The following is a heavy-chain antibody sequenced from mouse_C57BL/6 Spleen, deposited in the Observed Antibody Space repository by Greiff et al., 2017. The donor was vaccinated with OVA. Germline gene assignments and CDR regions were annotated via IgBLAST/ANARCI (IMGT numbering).Heavy chain of an antibody. CDR3: ASNYYGTSAWFAY. D-gene: IGHD1-2*01. CDR2: ISSGSSTI. Sequence: EVHLVESGGGLVKPGGSLKLSCAASGFTFSDYGMHWVRQAPEKGLEWVAYISSGSSTIYYADTVKGRFTISRDNAKNTLFLQMTSLRSEDTAMYYCASNYYGTSAWFAYWGQGTLVTVSA. V-gene: IGHV5-17*01. J-gene: IGHJ3*01. CDR1: GFTFSDYG.